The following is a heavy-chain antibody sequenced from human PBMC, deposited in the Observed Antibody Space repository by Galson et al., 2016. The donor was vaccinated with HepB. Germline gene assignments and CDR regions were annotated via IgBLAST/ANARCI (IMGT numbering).Heavy chain of an antibody. D-gene: IGHD3-22*01. Sequence: SVKVSCKASGGAFSSYGISWVRQAPGQGLEWMGAIMPIFGTTNYAQKFQGRVASTVYMELSSLRSEDTAVFYCARVYRVATHYYDSSGMDYWGQGTLVTVSS. V-gene: IGHV1-69*13. CDR1: GGAFSSYG. CDR3: ARVYRVATHYYDSSGMDY. J-gene: IGHJ4*02. CDR2: IMPIFGTT.